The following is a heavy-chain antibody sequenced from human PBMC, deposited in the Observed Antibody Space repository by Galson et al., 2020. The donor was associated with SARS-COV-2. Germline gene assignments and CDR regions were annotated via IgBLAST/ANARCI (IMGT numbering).Heavy chain of an antibody. V-gene: IGHV4-31*03. J-gene: IGHJ6*02. CDR2: IYYSGSA. CDR1: GGSISSGGYY. CDR3: ARSVPGSYYYYGLDV. Sequence: TLYLTCTVSGGSISSGGYYWSWIRQHPGKGLEWIGYIYYSGSAYYNPSLRSRVTISVDTSKNQFSLKLSSVTAADTAVYYCARSVPGSYYYYGLDVWGQGTTVTVSS.